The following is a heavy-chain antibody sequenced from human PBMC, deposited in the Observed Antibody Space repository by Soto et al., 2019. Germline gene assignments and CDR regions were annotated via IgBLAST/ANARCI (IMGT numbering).Heavy chain of an antibody. V-gene: IGHV1-69*13. CDR3: ATSAVAGIDY. CDR1: GGTFSSYA. D-gene: IGHD6-19*01. CDR2: IIPIFGTA. Sequence: GASVKVSCKASGGTFSSYAISWVRQAPGQGLEWMGGIIPIFGTANYAQKFQGRVTITADESTSTAYMELSSLRSEDTAVYYCATSAVAGIDYWGQGTLVTVSS. J-gene: IGHJ4*02.